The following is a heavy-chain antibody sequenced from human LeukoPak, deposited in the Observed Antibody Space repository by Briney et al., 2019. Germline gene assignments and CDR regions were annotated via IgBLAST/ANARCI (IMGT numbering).Heavy chain of an antibody. J-gene: IGHJ4*02. CDR2: ISYDGSNK. Sequence: GRSLRLSCAASGFTFSSYAMHWVRQAPGKGLEWVAVISYDGSNKYYADSVKGRFTISRDNSKNTLYLQMNSLRAEDTAVYYCARDVGYFRFDYRGQGTLVTVSS. CDR3: ARDVGYFRFDY. D-gene: IGHD5-18*01. V-gene: IGHV3-30-3*01. CDR1: GFTFSSYA.